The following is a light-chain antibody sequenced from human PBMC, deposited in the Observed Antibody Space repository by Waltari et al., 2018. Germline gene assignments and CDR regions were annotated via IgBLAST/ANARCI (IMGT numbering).Light chain of an antibody. Sequence: QSALPQPASVSGSPGQSITIPCTGTRSDVGSFNFVSWYQQYPGKAPKLMIYEGNKRPSGVSNRFSGSRSGNTASLTISGLQAEDEADYYCCSFAGSSTYVFGTGTKVTVL. CDR2: EGN. V-gene: IGLV2-23*01. CDR1: RSDVGSFNF. J-gene: IGLJ1*01. CDR3: CSFAGSSTYV.